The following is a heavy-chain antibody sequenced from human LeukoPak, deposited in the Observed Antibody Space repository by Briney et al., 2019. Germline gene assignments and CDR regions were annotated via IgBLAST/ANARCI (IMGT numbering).Heavy chain of an antibody. V-gene: IGHV4-39*01. D-gene: IGHD4-23*01. Sequence: SETLSLTCTVSGGSISSSSYYWGWIRQPPGKGLEWIGSIYYSGSTYYNPSLKSRVTISVDTSKNQFSLKLSSVTAADTAVYYCARSGDYGGNLIPFDYWGQGTLVTVSS. CDR1: GGSISSSSYY. J-gene: IGHJ4*02. CDR2: IYYSGST. CDR3: ARSGDYGGNLIPFDY.